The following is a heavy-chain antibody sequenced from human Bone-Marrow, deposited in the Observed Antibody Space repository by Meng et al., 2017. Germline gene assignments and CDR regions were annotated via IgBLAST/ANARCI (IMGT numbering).Heavy chain of an antibody. CDR2: ISSSGDTM. J-gene: IGHJ4*02. V-gene: IGHV3-48*04. Sequence: EVQLLESGGGLAQPGGSLRLSCGASGFTFSGYAMTWVRQAPGKGLEWVSVISSSGDTMHYADSVKGRFTISRDNAKNSLYLQMNSLRAEDTAVYYCARNHADFWGQGILVTVSS. D-gene: IGHD1-14*01. CDR1: GFTFSGYA. CDR3: ARNHADF.